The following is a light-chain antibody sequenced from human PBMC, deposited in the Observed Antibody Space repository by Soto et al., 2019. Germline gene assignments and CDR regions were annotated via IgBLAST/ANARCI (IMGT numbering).Light chain of an antibody. CDR3: QQYGGSPIT. Sequence: ENVLTQSPDTLSLSPEERATLSCMASQSVTTKLAWYQHKTGQAPRLLISGASSRASGVPDRFSGSGYETDFNLIISRLQPEDFALYYCQQYGGSPITFGQGTRLEIK. V-gene: IGKV3-20*01. CDR1: QSVTTK. J-gene: IGKJ5*01. CDR2: GAS.